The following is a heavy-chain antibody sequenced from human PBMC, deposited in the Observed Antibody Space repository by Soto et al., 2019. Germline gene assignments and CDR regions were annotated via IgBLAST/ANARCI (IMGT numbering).Heavy chain of an antibody. CDR3: ARGDFYDSSGSFADAFDV. D-gene: IGHD3-22*01. CDR1: GFTFNTYW. V-gene: IGHV3-7*05. J-gene: IGHJ3*01. Sequence: GGSLRLSCAASGFTFNTYWMSWVRQAPGKGQEWVANIRQDGSETYYFVSVKGRFTLSRDNVKNSLHLQMNSLRAEDTAVYYCARGDFYDSSGSFADAFDVWGQGTMVTVSS. CDR2: IRQDGSET.